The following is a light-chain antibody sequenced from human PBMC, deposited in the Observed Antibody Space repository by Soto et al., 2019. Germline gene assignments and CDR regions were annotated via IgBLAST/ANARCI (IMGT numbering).Light chain of an antibody. J-gene: IGKJ5*01. CDR2: GPS. Sequence: VLTQSPGTLSLSPGERATLSCRASQSVSSTYLAWYQHKPGQPPRLLIYGPSTRATGIPDRFSGSGSGTDFTLTISRLEPEDFAVYYCQQYGGSPPITFGQGTRLEIK. CDR1: QSVSSTY. V-gene: IGKV3-20*01. CDR3: QQYGGSPPIT.